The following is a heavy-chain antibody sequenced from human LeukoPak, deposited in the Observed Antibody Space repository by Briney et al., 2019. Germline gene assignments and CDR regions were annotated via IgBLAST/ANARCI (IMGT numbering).Heavy chain of an antibody. Sequence: SETLSLTCAVYGGSFSGYYWSWIRQPPGKGLEWIGEINHSGSTNYNPSLKSRVTISVDTSKNQFSLKLSSVTAADTAVYYCARLATRLTGYQARAFDIWGQGTMVTVSS. J-gene: IGHJ3*02. CDR3: ARLATRLTGYQARAFDI. CDR2: INHSGST. V-gene: IGHV4-34*01. D-gene: IGHD3-9*01. CDR1: GGSFSGYY.